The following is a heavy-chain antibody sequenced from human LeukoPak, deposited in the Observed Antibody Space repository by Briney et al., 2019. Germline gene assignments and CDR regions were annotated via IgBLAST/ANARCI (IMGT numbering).Heavy chain of an antibody. CDR2: IYYSGST. V-gene: IGHV4-59*01. D-gene: IGHD2-15*01. CDR3: ARDFCSGGSCYSYFHY. Sequence: SETLSLTCTVSGGSISSYYWSWIRQPPGKGLEWIGYIYYSGSTNYNPSLKSRVTISVDTSKNQFSLRLSSVTAADTAVYYCARDFCSGGSCYSYFHYWGQGTLVTVSS. CDR1: GGSISSYY. J-gene: IGHJ4*02.